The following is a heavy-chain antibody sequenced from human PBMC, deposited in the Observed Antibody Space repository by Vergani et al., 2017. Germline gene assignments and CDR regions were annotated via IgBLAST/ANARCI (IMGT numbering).Heavy chain of an antibody. CDR3: AKDRQWFGEFKYGMDV. CDR1: GFTFSSYA. Sequence: QVQLVQSGGGVVQPGRSLRLSCAASGFTFSSYAMHWVRQAPGKGLEWVAVIWYDGSNKYYADSVKGRFTISRDNSKNTLYLQMNSLRAEDTAVYYCAKDRQWFGEFKYGMDVWGQGP. CDR2: IWYDGSNK. D-gene: IGHD3-10*01. V-gene: IGHV3-33*06. J-gene: IGHJ6*02.